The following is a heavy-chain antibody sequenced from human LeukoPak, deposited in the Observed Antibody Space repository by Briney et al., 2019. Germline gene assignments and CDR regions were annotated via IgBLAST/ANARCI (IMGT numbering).Heavy chain of an antibody. CDR1: GGSISSGGYY. CDR2: IYYSGST. Sequence: SETLSLTCTVSGGSISSGGYYWSWIRQHPGKGLEWIGYIYYSGSTYYNPSLKSRVTISVDTSKNQFSLKLSSVTAADTAVYYCARDRIAAAGTPVWGQGTLVTVSS. J-gene: IGHJ4*02. D-gene: IGHD6-13*01. CDR3: ARDRIAAAGTPV. V-gene: IGHV4-31*03.